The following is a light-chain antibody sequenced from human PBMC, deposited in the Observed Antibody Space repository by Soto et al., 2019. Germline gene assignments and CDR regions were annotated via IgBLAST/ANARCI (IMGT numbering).Light chain of an antibody. CDR1: QAVSNAY. J-gene: IGKJ2*01. V-gene: IGKV3-20*01. Sequence: EIVLTQSPDTLSSSPGERATLSCRASQAVSNAYLAWYQHKPGQVPRLLLHGAINRATGIPDRFSGGGSGTDFTLAISRLEPEDFAVYYCQQFASSPYTFGQGTKVEIK. CDR3: QQFASSPYT. CDR2: GAI.